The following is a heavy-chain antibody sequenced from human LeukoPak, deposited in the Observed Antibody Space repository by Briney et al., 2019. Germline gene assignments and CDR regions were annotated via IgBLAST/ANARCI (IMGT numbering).Heavy chain of an antibody. CDR1: RGSISSYY. CDR2: IYYSGST. V-gene: IGHV4-59*12. CDR3: ARGGTLYGRPGSVDL. J-gene: IGHJ2*01. Sequence: SETLSLTCTVSRGSISSYYWSWIRQPPGQGLEWIGYIYYSGSTNYNPSLKSRVAISVDTFKNQFSLKLSSVTAADTAVYYCARGGTLYGRPGSVDLWGRGTLVTVSS. D-gene: IGHD4-17*01.